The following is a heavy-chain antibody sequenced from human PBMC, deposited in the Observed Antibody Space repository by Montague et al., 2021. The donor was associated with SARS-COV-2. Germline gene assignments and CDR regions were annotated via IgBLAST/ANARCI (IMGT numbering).Heavy chain of an antibody. V-gene: IGHV3-33*01. CDR3: ARDLFWGTDSGTQQRRDY. Sequence: SLRLSCAASGFTFSSYGMRWVRQAPGKGLEWVAVIWYDGSNKYYADSVKGRFTISRDNSKNTLYLQMNSLRAEDTAVYCCARDLFWGTDSGTQQRRDYWGQGTLVTVSS. D-gene: IGHD3-16*01. CDR1: GFTFSSYG. J-gene: IGHJ4*02. CDR2: IWYDGSNK.